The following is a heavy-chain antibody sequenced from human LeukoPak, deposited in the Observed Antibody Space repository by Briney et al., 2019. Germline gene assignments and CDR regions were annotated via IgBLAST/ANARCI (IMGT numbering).Heavy chain of an antibody. J-gene: IGHJ4*02. CDR3: ARLMVRGVDYYFDY. D-gene: IGHD3-10*01. V-gene: IGHV3-21*01. Sequence: GGSLSLSCAASGFTFSSYSMNWVRQPPGKGLEWVSSISSSSSYIYYADSVKGRFTISRDNAKNSLYLQMNSLRAEETAVYYCARLMVRGVDYYFDYWGQGTLVTVSS. CDR2: ISSSSSYI. CDR1: GFTFSSYS.